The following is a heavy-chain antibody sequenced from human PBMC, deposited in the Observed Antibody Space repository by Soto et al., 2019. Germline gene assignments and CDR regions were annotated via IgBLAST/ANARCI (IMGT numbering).Heavy chain of an antibody. Sequence: EVQLVESGGGLVKPGGSLRLSCAASGFTFRDYSLNWVRQAPGKGLEWVSSITSKSTYIYYAGSVKGRFTISRDNAKSSLYLQMDSLRADDTAVYFCARSGVAALDSWGQGTLVTVSS. CDR3: ARSGVAALDS. D-gene: IGHD2-8*01. CDR2: ITSKSTYI. J-gene: IGHJ5*01. CDR1: GFTFRDYS. V-gene: IGHV3-21*06.